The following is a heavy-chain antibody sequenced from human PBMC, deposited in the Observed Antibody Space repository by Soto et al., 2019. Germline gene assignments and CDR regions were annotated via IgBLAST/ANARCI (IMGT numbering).Heavy chain of an antibody. V-gene: IGHV4-34*01. Sequence: QVQLQQWGAGLLKPSETLSLTCAVYGGSFSGYYWSWIRQPPGKGLEWIGEINHSGSTNYNPSLKSRVTISVDTSKNQFSLKLSSVTAADTAVYYCARVRQLWFGELLYPDYWGQGTLVTVSS. CDR2: INHSGST. D-gene: IGHD3-10*01. J-gene: IGHJ4*02. CDR3: ARVRQLWFGELLYPDY. CDR1: GGSFSGYY.